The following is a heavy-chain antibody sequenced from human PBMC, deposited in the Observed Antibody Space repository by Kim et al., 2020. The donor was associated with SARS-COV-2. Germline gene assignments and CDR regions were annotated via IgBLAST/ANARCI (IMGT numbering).Heavy chain of an antibody. D-gene: IGHD5-12*01. CDR2: ISSSGSTI. Sequence: GGSLRLSCAASGFTFSDYYMSWIRQAPGKGLEWVSYISSSGSTIYYADSVKGRFTISRDNAKNSLYLQMNSLRAEDTAVYYCAHQRGYSGYDSVSDAFDIWGQGTMVTVSS. V-gene: IGHV3-11*04. J-gene: IGHJ3*02. CDR3: AHQRGYSGYDSVSDAFDI. CDR1: GFTFSDYY.